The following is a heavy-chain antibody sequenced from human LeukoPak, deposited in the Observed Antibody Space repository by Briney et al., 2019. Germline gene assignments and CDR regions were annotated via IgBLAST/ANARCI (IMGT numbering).Heavy chain of an antibody. Sequence: SETLSLTCTVSGGSISSSTYYWGWIRQPPGKGLEWIGSIYYSGSTYYNPSLKSRVTISVDTSKNQFSLKLSSVTAADTAVYYCASTSGWLVRGSAYWGQGTLVTVSS. D-gene: IGHD6-19*01. V-gene: IGHV4-39*01. CDR1: GGSISSSTYY. CDR2: IYYSGST. J-gene: IGHJ4*02. CDR3: ASTSGWLVRGSAY.